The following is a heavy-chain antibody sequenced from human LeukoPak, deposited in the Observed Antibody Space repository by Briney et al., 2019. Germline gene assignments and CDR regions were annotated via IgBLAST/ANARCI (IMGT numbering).Heavy chain of an antibody. Sequence: GGSLRLSCVVSGFTFSSYGMHWFRQAPGKGLEWVGFIRYDGNNEYYADSVRGRFTISRDNSKRTLYLQMNSLRAEDTAVYYCAKETFLADGGYWGQGTLVTVSS. V-gene: IGHV3-30*02. CDR2: IRYDGNNE. J-gene: IGHJ4*02. CDR3: AKETFLADGGY. D-gene: IGHD2/OR15-2a*01. CDR1: GFTFSSYG.